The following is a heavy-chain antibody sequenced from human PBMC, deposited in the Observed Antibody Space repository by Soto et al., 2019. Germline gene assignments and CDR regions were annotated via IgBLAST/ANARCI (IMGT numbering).Heavy chain of an antibody. CDR2: ISAYNGNT. D-gene: IGHD2-2*01. Sequence: QVQLVQSGAEVKKPGASVKVSCKASGYTFTSYGISWVRQAPGQGLEWMGWISAYNGNTNYAQKLQGRVTMTTDTSTSTAYMELRSLRSDDTDVYYCARLYCISTSCYLGMDVWGQGPTVTVSS. J-gene: IGHJ6*02. CDR1: GYTFTSYG. CDR3: ARLYCISTSCYLGMDV. V-gene: IGHV1-18*01.